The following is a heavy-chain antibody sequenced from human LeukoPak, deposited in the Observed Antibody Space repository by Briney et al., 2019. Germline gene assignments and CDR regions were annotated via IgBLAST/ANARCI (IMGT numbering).Heavy chain of an antibody. Sequence: PGGSLRLSCAAFGFPFSTPFNINAMTWVRQAPGNGLERVATMNHVGTIIHYADSVKGRFTISRDNSKNMVYLQMNSLRADDTAIYYCVKDAGIYPAWYFDYRGQGTLVTVST. CDR2: MNHVGTII. CDR1: GFPFSTPFNINA. J-gene: IGHJ4*02. V-gene: IGHV3-23*01. CDR3: VKDAGIYPAWYFDY. D-gene: IGHD1-26*01.